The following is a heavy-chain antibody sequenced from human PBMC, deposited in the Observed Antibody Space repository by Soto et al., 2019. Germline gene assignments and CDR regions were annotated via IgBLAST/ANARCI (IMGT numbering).Heavy chain of an antibody. J-gene: IGHJ4*02. CDR3: AREKGAGTYMGFDY. CDR1: GGSISTNNW. CDR2: IYHSGST. D-gene: IGHD3-10*01. Sequence: QVQLQESGPGLVEPSGTLSLTCGVSGGSISTNNWWSWVRQSPGRGLEWIGEIYHSGSTNYNPSLKSRVNMSVDKSKNQFSLELTSVTAADTAVYCCAREKGAGTYMGFDYWGQGTLVTVSS. V-gene: IGHV4-4*01.